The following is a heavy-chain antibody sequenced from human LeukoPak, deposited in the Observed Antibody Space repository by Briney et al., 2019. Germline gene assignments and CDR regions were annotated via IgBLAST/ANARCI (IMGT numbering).Heavy chain of an antibody. Sequence: SETLSLTCTVSGASISSSTDYWGWIRQPPGKGLEWIANIYYSGSTYYNPSLKSRVTISVKTSKNQFSLKLSSVTAADTAVYYCARVTGYMIEDYFDYWGQGTLVTVSS. CDR2: IYYSGST. CDR1: GASISSSTDY. J-gene: IGHJ4*02. D-gene: IGHD3-22*01. V-gene: IGHV4-39*07. CDR3: ARVTGYMIEDYFDY.